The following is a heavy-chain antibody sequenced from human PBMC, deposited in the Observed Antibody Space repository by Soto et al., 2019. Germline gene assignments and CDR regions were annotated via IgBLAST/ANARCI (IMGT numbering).Heavy chain of an antibody. CDR3: ERGLQRRQGNNWFEP. Sequence: SETLSLTCAFYVVSFSGYYWSWIRHPPGKGLEWIGEINHSGSTNYNPSLKSRVTISVDTSKNQFSLKLSSVTAADTAVYYCERGLQRRQGNNWFEPLGQATLVNVSS. CDR1: VVSFSGYY. CDR2: INHSGST. V-gene: IGHV4-34*01. D-gene: IGHD6-25*01. J-gene: IGHJ5*02.